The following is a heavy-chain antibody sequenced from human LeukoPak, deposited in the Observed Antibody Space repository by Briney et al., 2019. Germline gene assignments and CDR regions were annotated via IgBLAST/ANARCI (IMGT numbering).Heavy chain of an antibody. CDR3: ARSLPYGTTWYGRSDF. Sequence: PGGSLRLSCVASGFTFGKYWMSWVRQAPGKGLEWVANIRQDGDTKYYVDSVKGRSTISRDNAMNSLYLQMNSLRAEDTAIYYCARSLPYGTTWYGRSDFWGQGTLVTVSS. J-gene: IGHJ4*02. CDR1: GFTFGKYW. V-gene: IGHV3-7*03. CDR2: IRQDGDTK. D-gene: IGHD6-13*01.